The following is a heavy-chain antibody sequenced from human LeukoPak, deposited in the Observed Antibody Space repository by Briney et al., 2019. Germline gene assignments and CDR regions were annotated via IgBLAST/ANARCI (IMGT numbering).Heavy chain of an antibody. CDR2: ISDSGGST. CDR3: AKPYCASASCPPDY. J-gene: IGHJ4*02. CDR1: GFTFSSSS. D-gene: IGHD2-2*01. Sequence: GGSLRLSCATSGFTFSSSSMNWVRQAPGKGLEWVSGISDSGGSTYYADSVKGRFTISRDSSKNTLYLQMNSLRAEDTAVYYCAKPYCASASCPPDYWGQGTLVTVSS. V-gene: IGHV3-23*01.